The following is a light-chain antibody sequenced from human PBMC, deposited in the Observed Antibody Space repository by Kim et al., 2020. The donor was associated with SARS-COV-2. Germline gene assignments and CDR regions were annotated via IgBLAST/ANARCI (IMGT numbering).Light chain of an antibody. CDR1: KLGEKY. J-gene: IGLJ2*01. V-gene: IGLV3-1*01. CDR3: QTWDSITVV. CDR2: QDT. Sequence: SYELTQPPSVSVSPGQTASITWSGDKLGEKYACWYQQKPGQSPVLVIYQDTKRPAGIPERFSGSNSGHTATLTISGTQAMDEADYYCQTWDSITVVFGGGTQLTVL.